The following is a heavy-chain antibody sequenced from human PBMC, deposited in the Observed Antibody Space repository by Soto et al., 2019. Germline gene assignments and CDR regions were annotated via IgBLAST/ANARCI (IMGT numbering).Heavy chain of an antibody. J-gene: IGHJ4*02. CDR3: AKDRQWFGELVGKYFDY. Sequence: PWGSLSLSCASSGFTFISYAMSWVRQAPGKGLEWVSAISGSGGSTYYADSVKGRFTISRDNSKNTLYLQMNSLRAEDTAVYYCAKDRQWFGELVGKYFDYWGQGTLVTVSS. V-gene: IGHV3-23*01. D-gene: IGHD3-10*01. CDR2: ISGSGGST. CDR1: GFTFISYA.